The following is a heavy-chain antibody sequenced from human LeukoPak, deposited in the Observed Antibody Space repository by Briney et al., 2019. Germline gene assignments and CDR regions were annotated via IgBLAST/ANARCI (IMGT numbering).Heavy chain of an antibody. CDR2: ISGSGGST. J-gene: IGHJ4*01. V-gene: IGHV3-23*01. CDR3: AKGYYDRSGLYDY. D-gene: IGHD3-22*01. Sequence: GGSLRLSCAASGFTFSSYAMRWVRQAPGKGLEWVSAISGSGGSTYYADSVKGRFTIPRDNSKNTLYLRIKGPRAEDTAVYFCAKGYYDRSGLYDYWGQGTLATASS. CDR1: GFTFSSYA.